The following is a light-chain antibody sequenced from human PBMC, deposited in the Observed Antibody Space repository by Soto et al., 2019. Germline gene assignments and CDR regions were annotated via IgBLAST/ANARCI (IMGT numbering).Light chain of an antibody. CDR1: QSVTNNS. CDR3: QQCGYSPLWT. Sequence: DIVLTQSPGTLSLSPGETATLSCRASQSVTNNSLAWYQQKPGQAPRLVVFGTSSRATGIPDRFSGSGSGTDFTLTISRLELEDFAVYYCQQCGYSPLWTFDQGTKVEI. J-gene: IGKJ1*01. CDR2: GTS. V-gene: IGKV3-20*01.